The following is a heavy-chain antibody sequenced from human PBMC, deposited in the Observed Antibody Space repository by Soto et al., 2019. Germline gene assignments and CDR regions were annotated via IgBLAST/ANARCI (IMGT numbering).Heavy chain of an antibody. Sequence: ASVKVSCKASGYTFTSYYMHWVRQAPGQGLEWMRIINPSGGSTSYAHKFQGRVTMTRDTHTSTVCLELSSLRSEDTAVCYCARDRVVVGAAPHGLAYRGQRTLVTVSS. CDR1: GYTFTSYY. CDR2: INPSGGST. D-gene: IGHD2-15*01. V-gene: IGHV1-46*01. CDR3: ARDRVVVGAAPHGLAY. J-gene: IGHJ4*02.